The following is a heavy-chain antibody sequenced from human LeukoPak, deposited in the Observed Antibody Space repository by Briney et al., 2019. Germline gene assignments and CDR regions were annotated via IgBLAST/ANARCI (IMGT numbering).Heavy chain of an antibody. V-gene: IGHV3-21*01. CDR3: VRDGARGPLDS. J-gene: IGHJ4*02. CDR1: GFTFSSYS. CDR2: IGSRSMHI. D-gene: IGHD3-10*01. Sequence: PGGSLRLSCVTSGFTFSSYSLNWVRQAPGKGLEWVSSIGSRSMHIHYVDSVKGRFIISRDNARNSVDLQMNSLRVDDTAVYYCVRDGARGPLDSWGQGTLVTVSS.